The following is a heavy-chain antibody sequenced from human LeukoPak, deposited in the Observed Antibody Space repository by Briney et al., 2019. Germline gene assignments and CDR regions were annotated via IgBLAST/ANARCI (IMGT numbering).Heavy chain of an antibody. CDR1: GFTFSSYA. V-gene: IGHV3-23*01. CDR2: ISGSGGST. D-gene: IGHD3-10*01. Sequence: TGGSLRLSCAASGFTFSSYAMSWVRQAPGKGLEWVSAISGSGGSTYYADSVKGRFTVSRDNSKNTLYLQMNSLRAEDTAVYYCASLGFRGVISAFDIWGQGTMVTVSS. J-gene: IGHJ3*02. CDR3: ASLGFRGVISAFDI.